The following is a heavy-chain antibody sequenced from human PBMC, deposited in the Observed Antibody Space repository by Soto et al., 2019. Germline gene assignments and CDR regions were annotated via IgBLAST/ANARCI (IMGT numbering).Heavy chain of an antibody. CDR3: ARHLSNIRYFDLYV. V-gene: IGHV4-39*01. CDR1: GGSISSSSYY. Sequence: QLQLQESGPGLVKPSETLSLTCTVSGGSISSSSYYWGWIRQPPGKGLEWIGSIYYSGSTYYNPSHKRRFTISVDTSKNQFSLKLSSVTAADTAVYYCARHLSNIRYFDLYVWGKGTTVTVSS. CDR2: IYYSGST. D-gene: IGHD3-9*01. J-gene: IGHJ6*04.